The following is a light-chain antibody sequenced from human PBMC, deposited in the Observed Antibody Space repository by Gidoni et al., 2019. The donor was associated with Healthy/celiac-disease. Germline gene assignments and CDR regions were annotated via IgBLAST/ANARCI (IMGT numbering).Light chain of an antibody. CDR1: QSISSY. CDR2: AAS. Sequence: DIQMTQSPSSLSASVGDRVTITCRASQSISSYLNWYQQKPGKAPKLLIYAASRLQSGVPSRFSGSGSGTDFTLTISSLQPEDFATYYCQQSYSTPLFXGXTKVEIK. J-gene: IGKJ4*01. V-gene: IGKV1-39*01. CDR3: QQSYSTPL.